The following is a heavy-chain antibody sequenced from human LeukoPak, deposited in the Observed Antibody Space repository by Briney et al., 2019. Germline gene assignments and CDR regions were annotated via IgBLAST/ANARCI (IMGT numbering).Heavy chain of an antibody. Sequence: ASVKVSCKASGYTFTSYGISWVRQAPGQGLEWMGWISAYNGNTTYAQKLQGRVTMTTDTSTSTAYMELRSLRSDDTAVYYCARTDYYDSIMDVWGQGTTVTVSS. J-gene: IGHJ6*02. CDR1: GYTFTSYG. D-gene: IGHD3-22*01. CDR3: ARTDYYDSIMDV. CDR2: ISAYNGNT. V-gene: IGHV1-18*01.